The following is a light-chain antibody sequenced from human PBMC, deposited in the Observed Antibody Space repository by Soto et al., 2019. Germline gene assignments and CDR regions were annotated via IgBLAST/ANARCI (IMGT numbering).Light chain of an antibody. Sequence: QSALTQPASVSGSPGQSITISCTGTSSDVGGYNYVSWYQQHSGKAPKLMIYDVSNRPSGVSNRFSGSKSGNTASLTISGLQTEDEADYYCSSSTSGSTRVFGGGTKLTVL. CDR1: SSDVGGYNY. J-gene: IGLJ3*02. CDR2: DVS. V-gene: IGLV2-14*01. CDR3: SSSTSGSTRV.